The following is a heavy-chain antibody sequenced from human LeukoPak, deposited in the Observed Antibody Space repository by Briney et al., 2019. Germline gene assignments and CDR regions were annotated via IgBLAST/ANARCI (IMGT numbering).Heavy chain of an antibody. CDR2: ISGGSSYT. D-gene: IGHD1-1*01. CDR3: ASGTSGMAVGAFDI. V-gene: IGHV3-11*03. J-gene: IGHJ3*02. CDR1: GFTFSDYY. Sequence: GGSLRLSCAASGFTFSDYYITWIRQAPAKGLEWVSYISGGSSYTKYADSVKGRYIVSRDNAKHSLHLQMDSLRAEDTAVYYCASGTSGMAVGAFDIWGEGRMVTVSS.